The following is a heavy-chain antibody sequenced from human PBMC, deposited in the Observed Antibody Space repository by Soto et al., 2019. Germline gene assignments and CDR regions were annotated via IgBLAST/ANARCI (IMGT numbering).Heavy chain of an antibody. CDR2: IYHTGIT. Sequence: SETLSLTCALSGDSISSVNWWSWVRQSPGQGLEWLGDIYHTGITNYNPSLQSRVTISVDKSQNEFSLNLTSVTAADTAVYYCARSPGYFTLSSLDPWGQGTLVTVSS. V-gene: IGHV4-4*02. D-gene: IGHD3-9*01. CDR1: GDSISSVNW. CDR3: ARSPGYFTLSSLDP. J-gene: IGHJ5*02.